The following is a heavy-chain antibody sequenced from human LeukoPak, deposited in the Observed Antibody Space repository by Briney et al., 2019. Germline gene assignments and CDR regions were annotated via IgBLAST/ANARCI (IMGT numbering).Heavy chain of an antibody. CDR3: ARDGRSGVPFDY. CDR1: GGTSSSYA. D-gene: IGHD7-27*01. J-gene: IGHJ4*02. V-gene: IGHV1-69*13. CDR2: IIPIFGTA. Sequence: SVKVSCKASGGTSSSYAISWVRQAPGQGLEWMGGIIPIFGTANYAQKFQGRVTITADESTSTAYMELSSLRSEDTAVYYCARDGRSGVPFDYWGQGTLVTVSS.